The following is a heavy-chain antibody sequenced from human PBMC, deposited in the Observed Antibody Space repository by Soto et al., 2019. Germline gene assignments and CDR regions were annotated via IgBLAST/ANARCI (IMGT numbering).Heavy chain of an antibody. CDR1: GFTGSSNY. Sequence: PGGSLRLSCAASGFTGSSNYVSWVRQAPGKGLEWVSVIYSGGSTYYADSVKGRFTISRDNSKNTLYLQMNSLRAEDTAVYYCATYDILTGYYAPGDYYYMDVWGKGTTVTVSS. D-gene: IGHD3-9*01. CDR3: ATYDILTGYYAPGDYYYMDV. J-gene: IGHJ6*03. V-gene: IGHV3-66*01. CDR2: IYSGGST.